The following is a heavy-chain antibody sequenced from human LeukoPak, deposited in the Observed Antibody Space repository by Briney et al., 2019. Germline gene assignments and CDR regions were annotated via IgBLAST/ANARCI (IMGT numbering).Heavy chain of an antibody. J-gene: IGHJ3*02. D-gene: IGHD2-21*02. CDR3: ARIHIVVVTGAFDI. CDR2: IKQDGSEK. CDR1: GFTFSSYW. V-gene: IGHV3-7*01. Sequence: GGCLRLSCAASGFTFSSYWMSWVRQAPGKGLEWVANIKQDGSEKYYVDSVKGRFTISRDNAKNSLYLQMNSLRAEDTAVYYCARIHIVVVTGAFDIWGQGTMVTVSS.